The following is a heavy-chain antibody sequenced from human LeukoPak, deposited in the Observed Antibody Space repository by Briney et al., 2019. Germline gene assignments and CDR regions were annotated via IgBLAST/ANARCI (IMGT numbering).Heavy chain of an antibody. J-gene: IGHJ1*01. Sequence: PSETLSLTCTVSGGSISSGGYYWSWIRQHPGKGLEWIGYIYYSGSTYYNPSLKSRVTISVDTSKNQFSLKLSSVTAADTAVYYCARAHNDYGDYLVGIVHWGQGTLVTVSS. V-gene: IGHV4-31*03. CDR3: ARAHNDYGDYLVGIVH. CDR1: GGSISSGGYY. D-gene: IGHD4-17*01. CDR2: IYYSGST.